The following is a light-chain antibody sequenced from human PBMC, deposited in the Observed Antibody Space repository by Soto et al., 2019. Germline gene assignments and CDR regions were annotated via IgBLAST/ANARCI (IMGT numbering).Light chain of an antibody. Sequence: SVPTQPPQTSGPPGHKVTLTCYGSTSNIGSNTVNWFQKLPGTAPKLLIYGNHQRPAGVPDRFSGSKSGISASLAISGLQSEDDADYYCATWADSLNALYVFGSGTKVTVL. CDR3: ATWADSLNALYV. CDR1: TSNIGSNT. V-gene: IGLV1-44*01. J-gene: IGLJ1*01. CDR2: GNH.